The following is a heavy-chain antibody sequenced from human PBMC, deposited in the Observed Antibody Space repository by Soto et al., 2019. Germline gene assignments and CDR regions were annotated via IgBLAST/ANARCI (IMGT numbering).Heavy chain of an antibody. CDR1: GGSISSSSYY. CDR2: IYYSGST. V-gene: IGHV4-39*01. D-gene: IGHD3-3*01. CDR3: ARWPWGDFWSGYYPKYYFDY. J-gene: IGHJ4*02. Sequence: QLQLQESGPGLVKPSETLSLTCTVSGGSISSSSYYWGWIRQPPGKGLEWIGSIYYSGSTYYNPALKSRVTISVNTSKNQVSLKLSSVTAADTAVYYCARWPWGDFWSGYYPKYYFDYWGQGTLVTVST.